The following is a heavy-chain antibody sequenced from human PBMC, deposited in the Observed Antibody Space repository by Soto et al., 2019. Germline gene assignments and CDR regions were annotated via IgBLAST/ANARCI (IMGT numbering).Heavy chain of an antibody. CDR1: GYTFTSYA. CDR2: INAGNGNT. D-gene: IGHD6-19*01. V-gene: IGHV1-3*01. Sequence: QVQLVQSGAEVKKPGASVQVSCKASGYTFTSYAMHWVRQAPGQRLEWMGWINAGNGNTKYSQKFQGRVTITRDTSASTAYMELSSLRSEDTAVYYCARGVAGPLHWFDPWGQGTLVTVSS. CDR3: ARGVAGPLHWFDP. J-gene: IGHJ5*02.